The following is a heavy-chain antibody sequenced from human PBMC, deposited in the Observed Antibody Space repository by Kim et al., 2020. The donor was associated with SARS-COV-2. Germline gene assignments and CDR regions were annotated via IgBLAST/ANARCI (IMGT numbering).Heavy chain of an antibody. CDR1: GYSFTSYW. Sequence: GESLKISCKGSGYSFTSYWISWVRQMPGKGLEWMGRIDPSDSYTNYSPSFQGHVTISADKSISTAYLQWSSLKASDTAMYYCARQLHLGGSGWFYYGMDVWGQGTTVTVSS. CDR3: ARQLHLGGSGWFYYGMDV. CDR2: IDPSDSYT. J-gene: IGHJ6*02. V-gene: IGHV5-10-1*01. D-gene: IGHD6-19*01.